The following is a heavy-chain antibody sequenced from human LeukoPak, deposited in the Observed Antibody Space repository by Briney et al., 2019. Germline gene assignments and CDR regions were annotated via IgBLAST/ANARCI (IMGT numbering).Heavy chain of an antibody. CDR2: ISAYNGNT. D-gene: IGHD3-16*02. CDR3: ARGDDYVWGSYRELDY. J-gene: IGHJ4*02. V-gene: IGHV1-18*01. Sequence: GASVKVSCKASGYTFTSYGISWVRQAPGQGLERMGWISAYNGNTNYAQKLQGRVTMTTDTSTSTAYMELRSLRSDDTAVYYCARGDDYVWGSYRELDYWGQGTLVTVSS. CDR1: GYTFTSYG.